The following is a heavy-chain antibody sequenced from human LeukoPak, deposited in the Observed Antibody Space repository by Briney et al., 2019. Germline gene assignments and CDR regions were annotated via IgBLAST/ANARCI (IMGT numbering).Heavy chain of an antibody. D-gene: IGHD2-2*01. CDR3: ARGGSVVPAAMPEVFPYYYYYMDV. Sequence: SETLSLTCTVAGGSISSYYWSWIRQPAGKGLEWIGRIYISGSGSTNYNPSLKSRITISVHTSKNQFSLKLTSVNAADTAVYYCARGGSVVPAAMPEVFPYYYYYMDVWGKGATVTISS. CDR1: GGSISSYY. J-gene: IGHJ6*03. V-gene: IGHV4-4*07. CDR2: IYISGSGST.